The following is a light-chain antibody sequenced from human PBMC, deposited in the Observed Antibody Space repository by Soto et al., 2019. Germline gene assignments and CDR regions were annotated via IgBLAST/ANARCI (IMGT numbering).Light chain of an antibody. CDR3: QQRSGWPLT. CDR1: HGVGRF. CDR2: DAS. J-gene: IGKJ4*01. Sequence: EIVLTQSPATLSLSPGERAALSCRASHGVGRFLAWYQQKPGQAPRLLIYDASNRATGIPARFSGSGSETDFTLVIDNLEPEDFAVYYCQQRSGWPLTFGGGTKVEIK. V-gene: IGKV3-11*01.